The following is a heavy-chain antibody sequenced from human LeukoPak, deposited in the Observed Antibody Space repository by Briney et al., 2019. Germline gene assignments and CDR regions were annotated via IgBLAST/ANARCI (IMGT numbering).Heavy chain of an antibody. Sequence: PGGSLRLSCAASGFTFSSYSMNWVRQAPGKGLEWVSSISSSSSYIYYADSVKGRFTISRDNAKNSLYLQMNSLRAEDTAVYYCARDGRRRRYDILTGYTPFDYWGQGTLVTVSS. V-gene: IGHV3-21*01. J-gene: IGHJ4*02. D-gene: IGHD3-9*01. CDR3: ARDGRRRRYDILTGYTPFDY. CDR1: GFTFSSYS. CDR2: ISSSSSYI.